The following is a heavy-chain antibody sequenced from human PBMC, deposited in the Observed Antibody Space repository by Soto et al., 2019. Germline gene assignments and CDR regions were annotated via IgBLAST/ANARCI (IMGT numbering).Heavy chain of an antibody. Sequence: QVQLVESGGGVVQPGRALRLSCAASGFSFNTSGMHWVRQAPGKGLEWVAVIAFDGSQEFYGDSVRGRFTISRDNSKNTLFLQMKRLTPEDKAVYYCATKVRVTNYLYYGMDVWGQGTTVTVSS. J-gene: IGHJ6*02. CDR1: GFSFNTSG. D-gene: IGHD2-21*02. CDR3: ATKVRVTNYLYYGMDV. CDR2: IAFDGSQE. V-gene: IGHV3-30*03.